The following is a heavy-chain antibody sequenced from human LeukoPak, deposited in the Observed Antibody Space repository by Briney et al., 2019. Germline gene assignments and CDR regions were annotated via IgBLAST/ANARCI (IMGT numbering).Heavy chain of an antibody. V-gene: IGHV1-8*03. CDR1: GYTFTSYD. D-gene: IGHD3-3*01. CDR2: MNPNSGNT. Sequence: ASVKVFCKACGYTFTSYDINWVRQATGQGLEWMGCMNPNSGNTGYAQKLQDRVTITMNTSISTGYVELSSLRSEDTAVYYCARGVRSLRFLEWLSLDPGLDYWGQGTLVTVSS. CDR3: ARGVRSLRFLEWLSLDPGLDY. J-gene: IGHJ4*02.